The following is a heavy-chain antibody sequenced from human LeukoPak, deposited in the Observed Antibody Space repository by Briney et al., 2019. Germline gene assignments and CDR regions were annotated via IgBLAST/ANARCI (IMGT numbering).Heavy chain of an antibody. Sequence: PSETLSLTCTVSGGSISSYYWSWIRQPPGKGLEWIGYIYYSGSTNYNPSLKSRVTISVDTSKNQFSLKLSSVTAADTAVYYCAREPTRTSPDSWGQGTLVTVSS. CDR2: IYYSGST. D-gene: IGHD1-7*01. CDR3: AREPTRTSPDS. V-gene: IGHV4-59*01. CDR1: GGSISSYY. J-gene: IGHJ4*02.